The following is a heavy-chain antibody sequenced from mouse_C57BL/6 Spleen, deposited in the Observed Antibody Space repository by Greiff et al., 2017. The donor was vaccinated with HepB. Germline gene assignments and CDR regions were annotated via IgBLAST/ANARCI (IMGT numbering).Heavy chain of an antibody. CDR2: IWSDGST. V-gene: IGHV2-6-1*01. CDR1: GFSLTSYG. J-gene: IGHJ1*03. Sequence: VQLQESGPGLVAPSQSLSITCTVSGFSLTSYGVHWVRQPPGKGLEWLVVIWSDGSTTYNSALKSRLSISKDNSKSQVFLKMNSLQTDDTAMYYCARHGDGSFYWYFDVWGTGTTVTVSS. D-gene: IGHD2-3*01. CDR3: ARHGDGSFYWYFDV.